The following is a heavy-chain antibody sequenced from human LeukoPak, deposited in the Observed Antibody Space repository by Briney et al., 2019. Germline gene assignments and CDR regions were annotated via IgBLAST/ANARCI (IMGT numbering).Heavy chain of an antibody. V-gene: IGHV1-8*01. D-gene: IGHD6-13*01. CDR1: GYAFTSYD. Sequence: ASVKVSCKASGYAFTSYDINWVRQATGQGLEWMGWMNPNTGNTGYAQKFQGRVTMTRNTSISTAYMELSSLRSEDTAVYYCARAASYSSSGKTRKNYYFDYWGQGTLVTVSS. CDR2: MNPNTGNT. J-gene: IGHJ4*02. CDR3: ARAASYSSSGKTRKNYYFDY.